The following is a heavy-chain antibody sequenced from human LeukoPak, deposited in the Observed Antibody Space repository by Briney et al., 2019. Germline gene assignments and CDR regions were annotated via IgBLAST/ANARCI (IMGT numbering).Heavy chain of an antibody. D-gene: IGHD4-17*01. V-gene: IGHV3-7*01. CDR3: ARDQGTTVTSYAFDI. CDR1: GFIFSTYW. J-gene: IGHJ3*02. Sequence: QPGGSLRLSCATSGFIFSTYWMTWVRQAPGKGLEWVANIKQDGSEKNYLDSVKGRFTISRDNAKNSVYLQMNSLRADDTAVYSCARDQGTTVTSYAFDIWGQGTVVTVSS. CDR2: IKQDGSEK.